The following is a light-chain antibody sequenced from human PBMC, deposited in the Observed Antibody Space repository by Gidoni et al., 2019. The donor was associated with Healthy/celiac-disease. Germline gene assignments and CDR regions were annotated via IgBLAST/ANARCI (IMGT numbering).Light chain of an antibody. V-gene: IGKV3-20*01. CDR3: QQSLT. Sequence: EIVLTPSPGTLSLSPGERATLSCRASQSVSSSYLAWYQQKPGQAPRLRIYGASSRATGIPDRFSGSGSGTDFTLTISRLEPEDFAVYYCQQSLTVXGGTKVEIK. J-gene: IGKJ4*01. CDR2: GAS. CDR1: QSVSSSY.